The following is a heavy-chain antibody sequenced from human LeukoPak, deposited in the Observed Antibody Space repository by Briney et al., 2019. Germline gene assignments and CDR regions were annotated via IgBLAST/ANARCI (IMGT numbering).Heavy chain of an antibody. D-gene: IGHD3-10*01. CDR2: ISSSSSYI. Sequence: GSLRLSCAASGFTFSSYSMNWVRQAPGKGLEWVSSISSSSSYIYYADSVKGRFTISRDNAKNSLYLQMNSLRAEDTAVYYCARDSVTMVRGVYVYFDYWGQGTLVTVSS. CDR1: GFTFSSYS. CDR3: ARDSVTMVRGVYVYFDY. J-gene: IGHJ4*02. V-gene: IGHV3-21*01.